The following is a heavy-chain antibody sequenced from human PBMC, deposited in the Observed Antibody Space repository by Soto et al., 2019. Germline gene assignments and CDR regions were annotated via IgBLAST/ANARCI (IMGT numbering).Heavy chain of an antibody. CDR3: ASRARMRKQLWFPFDL. CDR1: GYTFTSYD. D-gene: IGHD5-18*01. Sequence: QVQLVQSGAEVKKPGASVKVSCEASGYTFTSYDINWVRQATGQGLEWMGWMNPNSGNTDYAQKFQVRVTMTRDIVISTAYMEMSSLRSEATAVYYCASRARMRKQLWFPFDLWGQGTLVTVSS. J-gene: IGHJ5*02. CDR2: MNPNSGNT. V-gene: IGHV1-8*01.